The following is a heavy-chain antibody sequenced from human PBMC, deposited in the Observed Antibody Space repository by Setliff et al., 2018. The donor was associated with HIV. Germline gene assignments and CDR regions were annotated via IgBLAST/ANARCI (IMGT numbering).Heavy chain of an antibody. V-gene: IGHV3-23*01. D-gene: IGHD2-15*01. CDR2: ISGSCGST. Sequence: GGSLRLSCAASGFTFSSYAMSWVRQAPGKGLEWVSAISGSCGSTYHADSVKGRFANARDNSKNTLYLQMNSLRAEETAVYYCAKLAVVVAASPFDPWGQGTLVTVSS. J-gene: IGHJ5*02. CDR1: GFTFSSYA. CDR3: AKLAVVVAASPFDP.